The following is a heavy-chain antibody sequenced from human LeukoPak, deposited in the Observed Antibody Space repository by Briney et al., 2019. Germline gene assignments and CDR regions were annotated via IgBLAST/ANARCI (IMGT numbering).Heavy chain of an antibody. V-gene: IGHV1-24*01. Sequence: ASVKVSCKVSGYTLTELSMHWVRQAPGKGLEWMGGFDPEDGETIYAQKFQGRVTMTEDTSTDTAYMELSRLRSDDTAVYYCHCTNGVYYTWGQGTLVTVSS. CDR2: FDPEDGET. D-gene: IGHD2-8*01. CDR1: GYTLTELS. J-gene: IGHJ5*02. CDR3: HCTNGVYYT.